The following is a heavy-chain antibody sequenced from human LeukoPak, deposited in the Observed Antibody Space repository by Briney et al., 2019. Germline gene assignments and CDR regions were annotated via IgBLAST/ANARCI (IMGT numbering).Heavy chain of an antibody. Sequence: SETLSLTCAVYGGSFSGYYWSWIRQPPGKGLEWIGEINHSGSTNYNPSLKSRVTISVDTSKNQFSLKLSSVTAADTAVYYCAGEARWSGYQYYYYYYMDVWGKGTTVTVSS. CDR2: INHSGST. D-gene: IGHD3-3*01. CDR1: GGSFSGYY. J-gene: IGHJ6*03. CDR3: AGEARWSGYQYYYYYYMDV. V-gene: IGHV4-34*01.